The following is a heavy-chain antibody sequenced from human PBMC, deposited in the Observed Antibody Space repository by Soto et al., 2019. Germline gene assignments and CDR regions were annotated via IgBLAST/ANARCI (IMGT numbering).Heavy chain of an antibody. V-gene: IGHV4-30-4*01. Sequence: PSETLSLTCTVSGGSISSGDYYWSWIRQPPGKGLEWIGYIYHSGSTYYNPSLKSRVTISVDTSKNQFSLKLSSVTAADTAVYYCARSPDYYCSGGSCPKLYYYYGMDVWGQGTTVTVSS. J-gene: IGHJ6*02. D-gene: IGHD2-15*01. CDR3: ARSPDYYCSGGSCPKLYYYYGMDV. CDR2: IYHSGST. CDR1: GGSISSGDYY.